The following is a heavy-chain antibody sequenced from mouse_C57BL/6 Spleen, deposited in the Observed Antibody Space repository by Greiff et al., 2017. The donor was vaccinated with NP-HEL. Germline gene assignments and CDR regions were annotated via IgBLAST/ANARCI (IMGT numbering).Heavy chain of an antibody. Sequence: VQLVESGAELVRPGASVKLSCKASGYTFTDYYINWVKQRPGQGLEWIARIYPGSGNTYYNEKFKGKATLTAEKSSSTAYMQLSSLTSEDSAVYFCARWDDGYGWFAYWGQGTLVTVSA. CDR2: IYPGSGNT. J-gene: IGHJ3*01. CDR1: GYTFTDYY. D-gene: IGHD2-3*01. CDR3: ARWDDGYGWFAY. V-gene: IGHV1-76*01.